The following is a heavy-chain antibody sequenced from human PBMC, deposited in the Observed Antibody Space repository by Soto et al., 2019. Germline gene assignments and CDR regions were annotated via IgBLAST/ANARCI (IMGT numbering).Heavy chain of an antibody. CDR1: GLTFSSYW. V-gene: IGHV3-7*03. D-gene: IGHD2-2*02. CDR3: ARVATPISRNDH. CDR2: IKQDGSEK. Sequence: EVQLVESGGGLVQPGGSLRLSCAASGLTFSSYWMTWVRQAPGKGLEWVARIKQDGSEKYYVDSVKSRFTISRDNAKNSLYLQRNSLRPEDTAVYYCARVATPISRNDHWGQGTLVTVSS. J-gene: IGHJ4*02.